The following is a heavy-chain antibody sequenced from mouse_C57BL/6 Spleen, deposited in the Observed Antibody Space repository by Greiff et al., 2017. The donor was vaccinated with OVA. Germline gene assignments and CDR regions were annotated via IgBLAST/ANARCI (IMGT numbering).Heavy chain of an antibody. Sequence: QVQLQQPGAELVKPGASVKLSCKASGYTFTSYWMQWVKQRPGQGLEWIGEIDPSDSYTNYNQKFKGKATLTVDTSSSTAYMQLSSLTSEDSAVYYCARKYYGVFAYWGQGTLVTVSA. CDR3: ARKYYGVFAY. CDR2: IDPSDSYT. CDR1: GYTFTSYW. D-gene: IGHD1-1*01. J-gene: IGHJ3*01. V-gene: IGHV1-50*01.